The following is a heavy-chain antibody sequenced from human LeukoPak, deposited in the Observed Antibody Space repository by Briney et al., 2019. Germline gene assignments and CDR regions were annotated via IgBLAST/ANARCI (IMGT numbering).Heavy chain of an antibody. J-gene: IGHJ4*02. V-gene: IGHV1-18*04. CDR3: ARDEGGYSYGLYYFDY. Sequence: ASVKVSCKASGYTFTSYGISWVRQAPGQGLEWMGWSSAYNGNTNYAQKLQGRVTMTTDTSTSTAYMELRSLRSDDTAVYYCARDEGGYSYGLYYFDYWGQGTLVTVSS. CDR1: GYTFTSYG. CDR2: SSAYNGNT. D-gene: IGHD5-18*01.